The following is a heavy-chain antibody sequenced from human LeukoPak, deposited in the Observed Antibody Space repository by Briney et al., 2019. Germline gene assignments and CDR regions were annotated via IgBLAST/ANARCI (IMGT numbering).Heavy chain of an antibody. J-gene: IGHJ4*02. Sequence: GGSLRLSCIASGFTFSGHWIHWVRQAPGMGLVWVSRINEDGSDSMYAESVKGRFTISRDNTKNTVYLQMNGLRAEDTAVYYCVRDETLWTLDWWGQGTLVSVSS. V-gene: IGHV3-74*03. CDR2: INEDGSDS. CDR3: VRDETLWTLDW. D-gene: IGHD1-1*01. CDR1: GFTFSGHW.